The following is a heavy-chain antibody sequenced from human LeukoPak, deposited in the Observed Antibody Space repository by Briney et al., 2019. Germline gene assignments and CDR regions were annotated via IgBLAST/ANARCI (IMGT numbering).Heavy chain of an antibody. D-gene: IGHD2-15*01. CDR3: TRGHCTGGTCYHFDY. CDR1: GYTFTSYG. V-gene: IGHV1-46*03. CDR2: INPTGGST. Sequence: GASVKVSCKASGYTFTSYGISWVRQAPGQGLEWMGLINPTGGSTRYAQKFQGRVTMTRDMSTSTVYMELTSLRSEDTAVYFCTRGHCTGGTCYHFDYWGQGTLVTVSS. J-gene: IGHJ4*02.